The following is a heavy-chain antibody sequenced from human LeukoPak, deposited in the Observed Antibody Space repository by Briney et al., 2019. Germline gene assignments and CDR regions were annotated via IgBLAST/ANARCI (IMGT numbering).Heavy chain of an antibody. J-gene: IGHJ4*02. CDR2: IWYDRTNK. D-gene: IGHD4-17*01. CDR3: ARDRLTTVTTFHFDY. Sequence: GGSLRLSCAASGFTLSTYAMHWVRQAPGKGLEWVAVIWYDRTNKYYADSVKGRFTISRDNSKNTLYLQMSSLRAEDTAVYYCARDRLTTVTTFHFDYWGQGTLVTVSS. CDR1: GFTLSTYA. V-gene: IGHV3-33*01.